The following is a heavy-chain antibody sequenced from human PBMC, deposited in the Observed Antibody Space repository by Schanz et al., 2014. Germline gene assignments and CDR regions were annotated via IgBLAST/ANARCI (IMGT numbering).Heavy chain of an antibody. J-gene: IGHJ4*02. Sequence: QVQLVESGGGVVQPGRSLRLSCAASGFTFSSYGMHWVRQAPGKGLEWVSGITGASDHIDYAESVKGRFTISRDNSKNTLYLQMDSLRAEDTAVYFCAKKVPAYNPFDSWGQGTLGTVSS. V-gene: IGHV3-NL1*01. D-gene: IGHD1-1*01. CDR1: GFTFSSYG. CDR2: ITGASDHI. CDR3: AKKVPAYNPFDS.